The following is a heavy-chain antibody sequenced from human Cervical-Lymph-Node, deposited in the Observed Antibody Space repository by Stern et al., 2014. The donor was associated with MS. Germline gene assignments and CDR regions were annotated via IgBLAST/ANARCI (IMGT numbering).Heavy chain of an antibody. D-gene: IGHD6-13*01. Sequence: VQLVQSGAEVKKPESSVKVSCKASGGSFSSFDISWVRQAPGQRLEWLGELSPMFGVANYAQNFQGRVTFTADESTSTAYMELNNLRSEDTAVYYCARHQGGIAANWGQGTLVTVSS. CDR1: GGSFSSFD. CDR2: LSPMFGVA. CDR3: ARHQGGIAAN. J-gene: IGHJ4*02. V-gene: IGHV1-69*01.